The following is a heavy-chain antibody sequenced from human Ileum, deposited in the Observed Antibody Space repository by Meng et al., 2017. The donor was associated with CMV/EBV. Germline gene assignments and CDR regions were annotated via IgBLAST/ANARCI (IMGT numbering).Heavy chain of an antibody. CDR1: GSTFSSYW. V-gene: IGHV3-7*01. D-gene: IGHD2-2*02. J-gene: IGHJ6*02. CDR2: IKQDGSEK. CDR3: ARGVVPAAIPVRYYYYGMDV. Sequence: GGSLRLSCVASGSTFSSYWMTWVRQAPGKGLEWVANIKQDGSEKYYVDSVKGRFTISRDNAKNSLYLQMNSLRAEDTAVYSCARGVVPAAIPVRYYYYGMDVWGQGTTVTVSS.